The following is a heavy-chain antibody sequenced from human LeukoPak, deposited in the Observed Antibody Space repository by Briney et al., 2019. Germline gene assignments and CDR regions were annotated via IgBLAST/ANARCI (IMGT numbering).Heavy chain of an antibody. CDR1: GGTFSSYT. Sequence: SVKVSRKASGGTFSSYTISWVRQAPGQGLEWMGRIIPILGIANYAQKFQGRVTITSDKSTSTAYMELSSLRSEDTAVYYCARVNGPLYYYYGMDVWGQGTTVTVSS. D-gene: IGHD1-14*01. CDR3: ARVNGPLYYYYGMDV. CDR2: IIPILGIA. V-gene: IGHV1-69*02. J-gene: IGHJ6*02.